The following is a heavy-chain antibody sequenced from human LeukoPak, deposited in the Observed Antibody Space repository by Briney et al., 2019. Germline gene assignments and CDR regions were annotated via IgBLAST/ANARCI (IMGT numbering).Heavy chain of an antibody. CDR1: GYTFSSYA. D-gene: IGHD3-16*02. CDR2: ISGSGGST. Sequence: GGSLRLSCAASGYTFSSYAMSWVRQAPGKGLEWVSAISGSGGSTYYADSVKGRFTISRDNSKNTLYLQMNSLRAEDTAVYYCAKLTGGVIVIPELTDYWGQGTLVTVSS. CDR3: AKLTGGVIVIPELTDY. J-gene: IGHJ4*02. V-gene: IGHV3-23*01.